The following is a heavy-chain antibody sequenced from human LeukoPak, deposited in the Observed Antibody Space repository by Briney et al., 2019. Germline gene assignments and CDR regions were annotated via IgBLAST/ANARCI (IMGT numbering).Heavy chain of an antibody. V-gene: IGHV3-30-3*01. D-gene: IGHD6-19*01. Sequence: GRSLRLSCAAAGFTFSSYAMHWVRQAPGKGLEWVAVISYDGSNKYYADSVKGRFTISRDNSKNTLYLQMNSLRAEDTAVYYCARPPLAVPDYWGQGTLVTVSS. J-gene: IGHJ4*02. CDR3: ARPPLAVPDY. CDR1: GFTFSSYA. CDR2: ISYDGSNK.